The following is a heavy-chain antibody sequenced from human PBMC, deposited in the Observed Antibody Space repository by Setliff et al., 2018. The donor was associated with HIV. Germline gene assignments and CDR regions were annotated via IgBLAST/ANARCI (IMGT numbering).Heavy chain of an antibody. D-gene: IGHD2-21*02. J-gene: IGHJ3*02. CDR3: ARGRFHIVVVTAMNAFDI. CDR1: GYTFTSYG. CDR2: ISAYNGNT. Sequence: VASVKVSCKASGYTFTSYGISWVRQTPGQGLEWMGWISAYNGNTNSAQKFQGRVTMTTDTSTSTAYMELRSLKSDDTAVYYCARGRFHIVVVTAMNAFDIWGQGTKVTVSS. V-gene: IGHV1-18*01.